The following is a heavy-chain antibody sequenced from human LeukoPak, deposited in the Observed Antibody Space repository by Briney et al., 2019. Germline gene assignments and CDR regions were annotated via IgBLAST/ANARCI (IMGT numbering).Heavy chain of an antibody. V-gene: IGHV3-74*01. Sequence: GGSLRLSCAASGFTFSSYWMHWVRQAPGKGLVWVSRINSDGSSTSYADSVKGRFTISRDNAKNTLYLQMNSLRVEDTAVYYCAKRRSVGTNDYWGQGTLVTVSS. CDR1: GFTFSSYW. D-gene: IGHD4-23*01. CDR3: AKRRSVGTNDY. J-gene: IGHJ4*02. CDR2: INSDGSST.